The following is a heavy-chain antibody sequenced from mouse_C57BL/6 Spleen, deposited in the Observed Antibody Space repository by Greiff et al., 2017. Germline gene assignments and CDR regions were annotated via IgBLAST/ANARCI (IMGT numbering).Heavy chain of an antibody. V-gene: IGHV1-80*01. Sequence: QVQLKQSGAELVKPGASVKISCKASGYAFSSYWMNWVKQRPGKGLEWIGQIYPGDGDTNYNGKFKGKATLTADKSSSTAYMQFSSLTSEDSAVYFCARSYYYGSNYAMDYWGQGTSVTVSS. CDR2: IYPGDGDT. CDR1: GYAFSSYW. D-gene: IGHD1-1*01. CDR3: ARSYYYGSNYAMDY. J-gene: IGHJ4*01.